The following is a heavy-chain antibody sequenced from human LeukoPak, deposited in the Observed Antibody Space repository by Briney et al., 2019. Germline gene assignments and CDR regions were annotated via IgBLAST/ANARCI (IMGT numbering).Heavy chain of an antibody. CDR1: GFSFSNYA. CDR3: AKGRTVLNDALDV. D-gene: IGHD4-11*01. V-gene: IGHV3-23*01. J-gene: IGHJ3*01. CDR2: LSGSGGTT. Sequence: GGSLRLSCAASGFSFSNYAISWVRQAPGKGLEWVSVLSGSGGTTFYADPVKGRFTISRDNSNNTLYLQMNSLRVGDTAVYYCAKGRTVLNDALDVWGQGTMVTVSS.